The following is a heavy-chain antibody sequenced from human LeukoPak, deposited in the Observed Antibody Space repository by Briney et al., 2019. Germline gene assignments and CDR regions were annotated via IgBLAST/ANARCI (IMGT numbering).Heavy chain of an antibody. Sequence: TGGSLRLSCAASGFTFSFYWMHWVRQAPGKGLVRVSRINGDGSSTIYADSVKGRLTISRDNAKNTLYLQMNSLRAEDTAVYYCARGGSPPEALGDAFDIWGQGTMVTVSS. CDR3: ARGGSPPEALGDAFDI. D-gene: IGHD1-26*01. V-gene: IGHV3-74*01. CDR1: GFTFSFYW. CDR2: INGDGSST. J-gene: IGHJ3*02.